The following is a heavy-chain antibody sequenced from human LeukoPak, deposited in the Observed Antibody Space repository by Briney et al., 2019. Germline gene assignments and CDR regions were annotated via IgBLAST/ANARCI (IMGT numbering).Heavy chain of an antibody. J-gene: IGHJ4*02. CDR1: GYTFSDYG. CDR3: SKDAAVLTSGLEASSHEY. CDR2: ISYSGVVK. Sequence: GGSLRLSCTASGYTFSDYGMHWVRQAPGKGLEWLSVISYSGVVKFYADSVKGRFTISRDNSKNTLYLQMNNLADEDTAVYYCSKDAAVLTSGLEASSHEYWGQGTLVTVSS. V-gene: IGHV3-30*18. D-gene: IGHD6-13*01.